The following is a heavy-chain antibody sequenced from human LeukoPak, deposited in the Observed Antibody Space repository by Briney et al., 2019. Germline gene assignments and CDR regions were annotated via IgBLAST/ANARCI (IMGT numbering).Heavy chain of an antibody. CDR1: GYTFTGYY. Sequence: AASVKVSCKASGYTFTGYYMHWVRQAPGQGLEWMGWINPNSGGTNYAQKFQGRVTMTRGTSISTAYMELSRLRSDDTAVYYCARSTGRTAAGTSGYWGQGTLVTVSS. CDR2: INPNSGGT. CDR3: ARSTGRTAAGTSGY. D-gene: IGHD6-13*01. J-gene: IGHJ4*02. V-gene: IGHV1-2*02.